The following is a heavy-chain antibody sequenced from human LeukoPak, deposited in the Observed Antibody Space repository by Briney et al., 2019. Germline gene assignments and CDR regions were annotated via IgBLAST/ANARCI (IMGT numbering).Heavy chain of an antibody. V-gene: IGHV1-58*02. CDR3: AAFDNYYDSSGYDG. D-gene: IGHD3-22*01. J-gene: IGHJ4*02. CDR2: IVVGSGNT. CDR1: GFTFTSSA. Sequence: TSVKVSCKASGFTFTSSAMQWVRQARGQRLEWIGWIVVGSGNTNYAQKFQERVTITRVMSTSTAYMELSSLRSEDTAVYYCAAFDNYYDSSGYDGWGQGTLVTVSP.